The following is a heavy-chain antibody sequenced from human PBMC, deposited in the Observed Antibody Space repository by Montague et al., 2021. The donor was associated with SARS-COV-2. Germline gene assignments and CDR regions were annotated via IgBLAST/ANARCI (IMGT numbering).Heavy chain of an antibody. CDR1: GGSFIGDH. J-gene: IGHJ6*03. Sequence: SETLSLTCAVYGGSFIGDHWSWIRQPPGKGLEWIGAINHSGSPRYNPSLKSRVILLIDTSTNQFSLKLSFVTAADTAVYYCARGQPADVTFYGIWNGQRDYYYDMDVWAKGTTVTVSS. CDR2: INHSGSP. CDR3: ARGQPADVTFYGIWNGQRDYYYDMDV. V-gene: IGHV4-34*01. D-gene: IGHD3-3*01.